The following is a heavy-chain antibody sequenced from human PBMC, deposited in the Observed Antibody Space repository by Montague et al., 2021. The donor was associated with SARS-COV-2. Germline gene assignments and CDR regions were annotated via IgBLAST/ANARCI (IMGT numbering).Heavy chain of an antibody. CDR1: GGSVTSINW. Sequence: SETLSLTCAVSGGSVTSINWWSWVRQPPGKGLEWIGTIFYTGSTIYNSSINSRVTISIDTSKNQYSLELNSVTAADTAVYYCARRRLNFYDSRHWFDPWGQGALVTVPS. J-gene: IGHJ5*02. D-gene: IGHD3-22*01. CDR2: IFYTGST. CDR3: ARRRLNFYDSRHWFDP. V-gene: IGHV4-4*02.